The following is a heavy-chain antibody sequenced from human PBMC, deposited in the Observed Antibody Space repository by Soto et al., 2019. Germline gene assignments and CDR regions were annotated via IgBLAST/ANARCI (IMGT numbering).Heavy chain of an antibody. V-gene: IGHV1-3*01. CDR2: INAGNGNT. J-gene: IGHJ5*02. D-gene: IGHD3-3*01. CDR1: GYTFTSYA. Sequence: QVQLVQSGAEVKKPGASVKVSCKASGYTFTSYAMHWVRQAPGQRLEWMGWINAGNGNTKYSQKFQGRVTITRDTSASTAYMKLSSLRSEDTAVYYCAREGHITIFGVVIQNWFDPWGQGTLVTVSS. CDR3: AREGHITIFGVVIQNWFDP.